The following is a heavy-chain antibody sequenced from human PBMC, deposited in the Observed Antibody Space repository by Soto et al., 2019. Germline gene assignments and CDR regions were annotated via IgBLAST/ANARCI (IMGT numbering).Heavy chain of an antibody. CDR1: GYSFTSYW. D-gene: IGHD2-15*01. CDR3: ARHQGPQPGDCSGGSCYINDY. V-gene: IGHV5-51*01. CDR2: IYPGDSDT. Sequence: GESLKISCKGSGYSFTSYWIGWVRQMPGKGLEWMGIIYPGDSDTRYSPSFQGQVTISADKSISTAYVQWSSLKASDTAMYYCARHQGPQPGDCSGGSCYINDYWGQGTLVTVSS. J-gene: IGHJ4*02.